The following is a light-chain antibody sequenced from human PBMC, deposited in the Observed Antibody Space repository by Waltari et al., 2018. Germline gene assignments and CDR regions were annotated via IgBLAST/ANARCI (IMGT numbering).Light chain of an antibody. J-gene: IGKJ4*01. V-gene: IGKV1-12*01. CDR2: GAS. CDR3: QQYNSYSALT. Sequence: DIQMTQSPSSVSAFVGDRVTITCRASQSISNWLAWYQQKPGKAPKLLIYGASDLHSGVPSRFSGSGAGTDFTLTISSLQAEDFATYYCQQYNSYSALTFGGGTRVEIK. CDR1: QSISNW.